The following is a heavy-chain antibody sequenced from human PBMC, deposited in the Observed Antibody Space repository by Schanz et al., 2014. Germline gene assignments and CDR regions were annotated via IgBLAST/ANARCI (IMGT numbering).Heavy chain of an antibody. CDR3: VKDLQRELLRDDHYYGMDV. CDR1: GFTFSSYG. Sequence: QVQLVESGRGVAQPGRSLRLSCAASGFTFSSYGMHWVRQVPGKGLEWVAVVCYDGSKKYYADSVKGRFTTSRDNSKNTMYLQMNSLRAEDTAVYYCVKDLQRELLRDDHYYGMDVWGQGTTVTVSS. CDR2: VCYDGSKK. D-gene: IGHD1-26*01. V-gene: IGHV3-33*06. J-gene: IGHJ6*02.